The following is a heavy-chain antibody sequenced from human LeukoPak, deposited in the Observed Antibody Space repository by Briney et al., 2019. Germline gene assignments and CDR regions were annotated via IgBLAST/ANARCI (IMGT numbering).Heavy chain of an antibody. D-gene: IGHD3-10*01. CDR2: INHSGST. Sequence: SETLSLTCAVYGGSFSGYCWSWIRQPPGKGLEWIREINHSGSTNYNPSLKSRVTISVDTSKNQFSLKLSSVTAADTAVYYCARRGITMVRGVIGYYYYYGMDVWGKGTTVTVPS. J-gene: IGHJ6*04. CDR1: GGSFSGYC. V-gene: IGHV4-34*01. CDR3: ARRGITMVRGVIGYYYYYGMDV.